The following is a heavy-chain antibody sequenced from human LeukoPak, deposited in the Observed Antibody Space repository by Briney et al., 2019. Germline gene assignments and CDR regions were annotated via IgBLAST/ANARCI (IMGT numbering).Heavy chain of an antibody. J-gene: IGHJ4*02. V-gene: IGHV1-2*02. CDR2: INPNNGGT. CDR1: GYTFTGYY. CDR3: ARAIPFTRGATTPLDY. Sequence: ASVKVSCKASGYTFTGYYMHWVRQAPGQGLEWMGWINPNNGGTNYAQEFQGRVTMTRDTSISTAYMELSRLRSDDTAVYYCARAIPFTRGATTPLDYWGQGTLVTVSS. D-gene: IGHD1-26*01.